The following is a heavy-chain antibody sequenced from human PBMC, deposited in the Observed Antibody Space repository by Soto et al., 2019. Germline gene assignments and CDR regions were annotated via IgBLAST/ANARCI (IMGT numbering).Heavy chain of an antibody. CDR1: GYTFTSYD. J-gene: IGHJ3*01. CDR2: MNPQSGNT. Sequence: ASVKVSCKASGYTFTSYDVSWVRQATGQGLEWMGWMNPQSGNTHYAQKFQGRVTMTRDASISTAYMELTSLRPEDTAVYYCAREIGDGYCSGGNCYDGFDLWGQGTMVTVSS. CDR3: AREIGDGYCSGGNCYDGFDL. D-gene: IGHD2-15*01. V-gene: IGHV1-8*01.